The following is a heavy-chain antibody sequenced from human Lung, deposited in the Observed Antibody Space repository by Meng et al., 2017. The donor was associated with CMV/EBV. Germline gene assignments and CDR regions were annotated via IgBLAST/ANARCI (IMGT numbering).Heavy chain of an antibody. CDR3: ARGNHGMPTMGEWFDP. CDR2: ISDDGRTK. CDR1: GFTYSSYG. D-gene: IGHD5-24*01. J-gene: IGHJ5*02. V-gene: IGHV3-30-3*01. Sequence: GGSLRLSCAASGFTYSSYGMHWVRQAPGKGLEWAAVISDDGRTKYYADSLKGRITISRDNSKNTLYLQVDSLRAEDTAIYYCARGNHGMPTMGEWFDPWGQGXLVTVSS.